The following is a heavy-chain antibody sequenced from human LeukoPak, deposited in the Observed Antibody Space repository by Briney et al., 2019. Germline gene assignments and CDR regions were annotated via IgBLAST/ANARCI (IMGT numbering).Heavy chain of an antibody. CDR3: ARRQVDTRTLRFDP. CDR1: GGSISSYY. Sequence: SETLSLTCTVSGGSISSYYWSWIRQPPGKGLEWIGEINHSGSTNYNPSLKSRVTISVDTSKNQFSLKLSSVTAADTAVYYCARRQVDTRTLRFDPWGQGTLVTVSS. CDR2: INHSGST. V-gene: IGHV4-34*01. D-gene: IGHD5-18*01. J-gene: IGHJ5*02.